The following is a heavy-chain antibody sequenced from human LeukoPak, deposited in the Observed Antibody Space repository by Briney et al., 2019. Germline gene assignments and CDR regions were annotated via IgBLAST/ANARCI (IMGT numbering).Heavy chain of an antibody. J-gene: IGHJ4*02. CDR1: GFIFSNYG. Sequence: GGSLRLSCAASGFIFSNYGMSWVRQAPGKGLEWVSAIGGIGATIYYADSVRGRFTISRDNSKSILYLQMNSLRDEDTAVYFCARVEPESEYWGQGTLVTVSS. CDR2: IGGIGATI. CDR3: ARVEPESEY. D-gene: IGHD2-2*01. V-gene: IGHV3-23*01.